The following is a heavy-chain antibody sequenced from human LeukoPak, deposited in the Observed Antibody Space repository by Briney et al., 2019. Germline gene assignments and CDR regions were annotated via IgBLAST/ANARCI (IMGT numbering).Heavy chain of an antibody. CDR3: ARVQRFLEWLSTDY. CDR2: MNPNSGNT. J-gene: IGHJ4*02. CDR1: GYTFTSYD. V-gene: IGHV1-8*01. Sequence: GASVKVSCKASGYTFTSYDINWVRQATGQGLEWMGWMNPNSGNTGYAQKFQGRVTMTEDTSTDTAYMELSSLRSDDTAVYYCARVQRFLEWLSTDYWGQGTLVTVSS. D-gene: IGHD3-3*01.